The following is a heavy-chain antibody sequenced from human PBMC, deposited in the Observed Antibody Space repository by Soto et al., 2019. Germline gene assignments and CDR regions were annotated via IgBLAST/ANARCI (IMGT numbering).Heavy chain of an antibody. CDR2: ISYDGSNK. J-gene: IGHJ6*02. CDR3: AKVPIAARPQFYYYGMDV. V-gene: IGHV3-30*18. D-gene: IGHD6-6*01. CDR1: GFTFSSYG. Sequence: QVQLVESGGGVVQPGRSLRLSCAASGFTFSSYGMHWVRQAPGKGLEWVAVISYDGSNKYYADSVKGRFTISRDNSKNTLYLQMNSLRAEDTAVYYCAKVPIAARPQFYYYGMDVWGQGTTVTVSS.